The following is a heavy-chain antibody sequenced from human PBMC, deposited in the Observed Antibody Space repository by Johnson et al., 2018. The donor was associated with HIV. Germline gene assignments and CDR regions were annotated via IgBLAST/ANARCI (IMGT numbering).Heavy chain of an antibody. D-gene: IGHD4-23*01. V-gene: IGHV3-30*03. J-gene: IGHJ3*02. CDR1: GFTFSSYG. CDR3: ASVVTARAPLLI. CDR2: ISYDGSNK. Sequence: QVQLVESGGGVVQPGRSLRLSCAASGFTFSSYGMHWVRQAPGKGLEWVAVISYDGSNKYYADSVKGRFTISRDNSRNTVFLQMIILRPKDTAMYYCASVVTARAPLLIWGQGTMVTVSS.